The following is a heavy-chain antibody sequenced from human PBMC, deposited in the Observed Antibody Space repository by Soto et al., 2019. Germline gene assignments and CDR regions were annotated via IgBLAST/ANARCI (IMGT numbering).Heavy chain of an antibody. V-gene: IGHV1-69*13. J-gene: IGHJ3*02. CDR3: AREAGPPGIAVAGSDAFDI. Sequence: ASVKVSCKASGGTFSSYAISWVRQAPGQGLEWMGGIIPIFGTANYAQRFQGRVTITADESTSTAYMELSSLRSEDTAVYYCAREAGPPGIAVAGSDAFDIWGQGTMVTVSS. D-gene: IGHD6-19*01. CDR1: GGTFSSYA. CDR2: IIPIFGTA.